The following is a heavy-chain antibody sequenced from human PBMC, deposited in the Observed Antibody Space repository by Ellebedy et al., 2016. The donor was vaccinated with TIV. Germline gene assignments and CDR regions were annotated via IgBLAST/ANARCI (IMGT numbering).Heavy chain of an antibody. Sequence: SVKVSXXASGGTFSSYAISWVRQAPGQGLEWMGGIIPIFGTANYAQKFQGRVTITADESTSTAYMELSSLRSEDTAVYYCARDRPWIVWGQGTMVTVSS. CDR1: GGTFSSYA. D-gene: IGHD5-12*01. J-gene: IGHJ3*01. CDR3: ARDRPWIV. V-gene: IGHV1-69*13. CDR2: IIPIFGTA.